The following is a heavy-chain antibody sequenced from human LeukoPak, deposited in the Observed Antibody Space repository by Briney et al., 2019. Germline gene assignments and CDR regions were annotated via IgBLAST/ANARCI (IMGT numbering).Heavy chain of an antibody. CDR2: VYHSGST. CDR1: GYSISTGNY. D-gene: IGHD3-16*01. J-gene: IGHJ3*02. CDR3: ARVGGAFDI. V-gene: IGHV4-38-2*01. Sequence: SETLSLTCAVSGYSISTGNYWGWIRHPPGKGLEWIGSVYHSGSTYYNPSLKSRVTISVDTSKNQFSLRLSSVIAADTAEYYCARVGGAFDIWGQGTTVTVSS.